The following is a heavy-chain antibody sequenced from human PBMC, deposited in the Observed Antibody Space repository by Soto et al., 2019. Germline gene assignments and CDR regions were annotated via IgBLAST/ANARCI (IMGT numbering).Heavy chain of an antibody. D-gene: IGHD2-2*01. V-gene: IGHV4-59*01. CDR2: IYYSGST. CDR3: ARVPIVVVSAAIRDYYYYMDV. J-gene: IGHJ6*03. CDR1: GGSISRYY. Sequence: SETLSLTCTVSGGSISRYYWSWIRQPPGKGLEWIGYIYYSGSTNYNPSLKSRVTISVDTSKNQFYLKLSSVTAADTAVYYCARVPIVVVSAAIRDYYYYMDVWGKGTSVTVSS.